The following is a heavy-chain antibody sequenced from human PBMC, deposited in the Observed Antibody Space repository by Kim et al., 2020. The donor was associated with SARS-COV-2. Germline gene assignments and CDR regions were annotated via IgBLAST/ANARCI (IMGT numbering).Heavy chain of an antibody. Sequence: YAQKFQGRVTITADKSTSTAYMELSSLRSEDTAVYYCARGDYGDYVSFDYWGQGTLVTVSS. CDR3: ARGDYGDYVSFDY. D-gene: IGHD4-17*01. J-gene: IGHJ4*02. V-gene: IGHV1-69*04.